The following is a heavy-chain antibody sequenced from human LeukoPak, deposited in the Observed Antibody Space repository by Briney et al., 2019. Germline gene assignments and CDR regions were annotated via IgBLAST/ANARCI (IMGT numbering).Heavy chain of an antibody. CDR3: ARRGGGSSGGMDV. D-gene: IGHD2-15*01. CDR1: GFTFISYW. CDR2: INSDGSST. V-gene: IGHV3-74*01. Sequence: GGSLRLSCAASGFTFISYWMHWVRQAPGKGLVWVSRINSDGSSTSYADSVKGRFTISRDNAKNTLYLQMNSLRAEDTAVYYCARRGGGSSGGMDVWGQGTTVTVSS. J-gene: IGHJ6*02.